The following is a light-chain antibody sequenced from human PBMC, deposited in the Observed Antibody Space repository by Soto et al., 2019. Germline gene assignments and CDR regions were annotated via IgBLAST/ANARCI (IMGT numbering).Light chain of an antibody. CDR1: QSVLYSSNNENY. J-gene: IGKJ2*01. CDR3: QQYYTTPPT. V-gene: IGKV4-1*01. CDR2: WAS. Sequence: DIVMTQSPDSLAVSLGERATINCKSSQSVLYSSNNENYLAWYQQKPGQPPKLLIYWASARESGVPDRFSGNGSGPDFTLTISSLQAEDVAVYYCQQYYTTPPTFGQGTKLEIK.